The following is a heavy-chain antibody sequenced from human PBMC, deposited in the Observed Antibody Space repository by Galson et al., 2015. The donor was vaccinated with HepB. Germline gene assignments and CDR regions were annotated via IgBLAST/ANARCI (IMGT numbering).Heavy chain of an antibody. V-gene: IGHV4-39*01. CDR2: IYYSGST. J-gene: IGHJ5*02. CDR1: GGSISSSSYY. D-gene: IGHD1/OR15-1a*01. CDR3: ACLEHGSRGVGFDP. Sequence: LSLTCTVSGGSISSSSYYWGWIRQPPGKGLEWIGSIYYSGSTYYNPSLKSRVTISVDTSKNQFSLKLSSVTAADTAVYYCACLEHGSRGVGFDPWGQGTLVTVSS.